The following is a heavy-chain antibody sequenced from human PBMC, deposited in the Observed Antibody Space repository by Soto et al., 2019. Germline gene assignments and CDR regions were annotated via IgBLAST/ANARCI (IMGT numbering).Heavy chain of an antibody. CDR1: GFTFSSYA. CDR3: VTPDYYDSSGYYWTPFDY. V-gene: IGHV3-23*01. J-gene: IGHJ4*02. Sequence: GGSLRLSCAASGFTFSSYAMSWVRQAPGKGLEWVSAISGSGGSTYYADSVKGRFTISRDNSKNTLYLQMNSLRAEDTAVYYCVTPDYYDSSGYYWTPFDYWGQGTLVTVSS. D-gene: IGHD3-22*01. CDR2: ISGSGGST.